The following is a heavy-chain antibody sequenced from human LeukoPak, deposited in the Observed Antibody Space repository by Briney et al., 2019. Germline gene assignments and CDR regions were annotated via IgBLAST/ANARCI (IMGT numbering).Heavy chain of an antibody. Sequence: SETLSLTCSVSGGSINSRSYSWTWIRQPPGKGLEWIGSIYYSGSTYYNPSLKSRVTISVDTSKNQFSLKLSSVTAADTAVYYCARDRGSGYYFDYWGQGTLVTVSS. CDR1: GGSINSRSYS. CDR3: ARDRGSGYYFDY. J-gene: IGHJ4*02. CDR2: IYYSGST. D-gene: IGHD3-22*01. V-gene: IGHV4-39*07.